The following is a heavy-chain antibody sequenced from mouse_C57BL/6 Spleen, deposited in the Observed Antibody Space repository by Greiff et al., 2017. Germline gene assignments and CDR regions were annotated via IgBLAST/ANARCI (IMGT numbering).Heavy chain of an antibody. CDR1: GFTFSDYY. J-gene: IGHJ2*01. V-gene: IGHV5-12*01. Sequence: EVQGVESGGGLVQPGGSLKLSCAASGFTFSDYYLYWVRQTPEKRLEWVAYISNGGGSTYYPDTVKGRFTISRDNAKNTLYLQMSRLKSEDTAMYYCASGPSFDYWGQGTTLTVSS. CDR2: ISNGGGST. CDR3: ASGPSFDY.